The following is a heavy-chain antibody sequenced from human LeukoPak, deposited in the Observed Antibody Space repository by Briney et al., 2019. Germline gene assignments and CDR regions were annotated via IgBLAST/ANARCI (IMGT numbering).Heavy chain of an antibody. CDR3: ARIPENYGSGSYGFDY. CDR1: GFTVSSNY. D-gene: IGHD3-10*01. V-gene: IGHV3-53*05. J-gene: IGHJ4*02. Sequence: PGGSLRLSCAASGFTVSSNYMSWVRQAPGKGLEWVSVIYSGGSTYYADSVKGRFTISRDNSKNTLYLQMNSLRAEDTAVYYCARIPENYGSGSYGFDYWGQGTLVTVSS. CDR2: IYSGGST.